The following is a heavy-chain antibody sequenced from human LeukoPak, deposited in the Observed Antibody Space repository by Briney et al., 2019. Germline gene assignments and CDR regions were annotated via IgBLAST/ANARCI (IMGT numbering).Heavy chain of an antibody. CDR3: TRESRVGNWFDP. Sequence: ASVKVSCRASGYTFTDYYIHWVRQAPGQGLGWMGWINPDNGGTNYAQKFQGRVTMTRDTSIRTVYMDLSRLRSDDTAVFYCTRESRVGNWFDPWGQGTQVTVSS. CDR2: INPDNGGT. V-gene: IGHV1-2*02. D-gene: IGHD2-2*01. J-gene: IGHJ5*02. CDR1: GYTFTDYY.